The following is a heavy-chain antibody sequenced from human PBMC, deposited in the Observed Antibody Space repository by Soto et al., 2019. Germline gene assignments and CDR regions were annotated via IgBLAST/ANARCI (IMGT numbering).Heavy chain of an antibody. CDR3: ARQGRCSSTSCYKFDN. CDR1: GGSISSSSYY. D-gene: IGHD2-2*02. V-gene: IGHV4-39*01. J-gene: IGHJ4*02. CDR2: IYYSGST. Sequence: QLQLQESGPGLVKPSETLSLTCTVSGGSISSSSYYWGWIRQPPGKGLEWIGSIYYSGSTYYNTSLKSRVTISVDTSKNQFSLKLSSVTAADTAVYYCARQGRCSSTSCYKFDNWGQGTLVTVSS.